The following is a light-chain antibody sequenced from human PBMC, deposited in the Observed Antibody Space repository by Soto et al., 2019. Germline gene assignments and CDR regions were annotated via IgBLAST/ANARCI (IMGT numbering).Light chain of an antibody. V-gene: IGKV3-20*01. Sequence: EIVLTQARGTLALCPGENASLSCSANQSVSSSYLAWYQQKPGQAPRLLIYGASSRATGIPDRFSGSGSGTNFTLTISRLQPEDLAVYYCQQYTSSPITFGEGTRLEIK. J-gene: IGKJ5*01. CDR1: QSVSSSY. CDR3: QQYTSSPIT. CDR2: GAS.